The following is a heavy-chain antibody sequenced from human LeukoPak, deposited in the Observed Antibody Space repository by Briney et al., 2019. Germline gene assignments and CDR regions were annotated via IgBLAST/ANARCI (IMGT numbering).Heavy chain of an antibody. D-gene: IGHD3-22*01. V-gene: IGHV4-39*01. CDR1: GGSISSSSYY. CDR2: IYYSGST. CDR3: ARXWKYSSGYTDY. J-gene: IGHJ4*02. Sequence: SETLSLTCTVSGGSISSSSYYWGWIRQPPGKGLEWIGSIYYSGSTYYNPSLKSRVTISVDTSKNQFSLKLSSVTAADTAVYYXARXWKYSSGYTDYWGQGTLVTVSS.